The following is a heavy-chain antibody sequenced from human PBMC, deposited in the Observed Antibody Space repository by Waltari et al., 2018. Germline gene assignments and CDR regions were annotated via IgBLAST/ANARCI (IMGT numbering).Heavy chain of an antibody. CDR2: IIPIFGTA. J-gene: IGHJ2*01. CDR3: ARDPKDYGGNSGYFDL. Sequence: QVQLVQSGAEVKKPGSSVKVPCKASGGTFSSYAISWVRQAPGQGLEWMGGIIPIFGTANYAQKLQCRVTITTDESTSTAYMELSSLRSEDTAVYYCARDPKDYGGNSGYFDLWGRGTLVTVSS. D-gene: IGHD2-21*02. CDR1: GGTFSSYA. V-gene: IGHV1-69*05.